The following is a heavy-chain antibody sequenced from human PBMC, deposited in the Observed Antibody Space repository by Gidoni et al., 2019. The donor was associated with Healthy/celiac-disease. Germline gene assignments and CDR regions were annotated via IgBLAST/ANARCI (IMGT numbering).Heavy chain of an antibody. Sequence: QVQLQDSGPVLVKPSGTLSLTCAVSGGSISSSNWWSWVRQPPGKGLEWIGESYHSGSTNYNPSLKSRVTISVDKSKNQFSLKLSSVTAADTAVYYCARVVYYYGSGSYCWFDPWGQGTLVTVSS. J-gene: IGHJ5*02. CDR3: ARVVYYYGSGSYCWFDP. CDR1: GGSISSSNW. D-gene: IGHD3-10*01. V-gene: IGHV4-4*02. CDR2: SYHSGST.